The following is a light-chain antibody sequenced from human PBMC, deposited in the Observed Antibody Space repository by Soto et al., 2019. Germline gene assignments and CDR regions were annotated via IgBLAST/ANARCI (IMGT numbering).Light chain of an antibody. CDR3: QQYNNWSWT. J-gene: IGKJ1*01. Sequence: EIVMTQSPATLSVAPGERATLSCRASQSVSSNLAWYQQKPGQAPRLLLYGASTGAAGIPARFSGGGSGTEFTLTISSLKSEDFAVYYGQQYNNWSWTFGQGTKVEIK. V-gene: IGKV3-15*01. CDR2: GAS. CDR1: QSVSSN.